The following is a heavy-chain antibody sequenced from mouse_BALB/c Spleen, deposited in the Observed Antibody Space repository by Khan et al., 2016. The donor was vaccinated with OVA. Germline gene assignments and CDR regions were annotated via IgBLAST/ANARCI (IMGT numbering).Heavy chain of an antibody. CDR2: INPSNNYT. CDR1: GYTFTSYT. CDR3: VRGGAYHRYEDWFAY. J-gene: IGHJ3*01. Sequence: QVQLKQSGAELARPGPSVKMSCKASGYTFTSYTIHWVRQRPGQAPEWIGHINPSNNYTNYNQNFKDKATLIVDKSSSTAYMQLSSLTSEDSAVYYCVRGGAYHRYEDWFAYWGQGTLVTVSA. V-gene: IGHV1-4*01. D-gene: IGHD2-14*01.